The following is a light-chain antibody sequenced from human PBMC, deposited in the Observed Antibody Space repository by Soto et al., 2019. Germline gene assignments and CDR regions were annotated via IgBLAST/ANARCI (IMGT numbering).Light chain of an antibody. CDR1: QNISSY. J-gene: IGKJ1*01. Sequence: DIQMTQSPSSLSASVGDRVTLTCRASQNISSYLNWYQHKVGKAPKLLIYAASSLHSGVPSRFSGSGSGTDFTLTVSSLQPEDFATYFCQQSYSNPPWTFGQGTKVEIK. CDR3: QQSYSNPPWT. V-gene: IGKV1-39*01. CDR2: AAS.